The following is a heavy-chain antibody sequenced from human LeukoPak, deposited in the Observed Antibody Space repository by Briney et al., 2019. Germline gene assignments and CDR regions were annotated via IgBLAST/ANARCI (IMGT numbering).Heavy chain of an antibody. J-gene: IGHJ4*02. CDR1: GFTFSSYS. Sequence: EPGGSLRLSCAASGFTFSSYSMNWVRQAPGKGLEWVSVIYSGGSTYYADSVKGRFTISRDNSKNTLYLQMNSLRAEDTAVYYCARDPGYSSSWDYWGQGTLVTVSS. CDR3: ARDPGYSSSWDY. CDR2: IYSGGST. D-gene: IGHD6-13*01. V-gene: IGHV3-66*01.